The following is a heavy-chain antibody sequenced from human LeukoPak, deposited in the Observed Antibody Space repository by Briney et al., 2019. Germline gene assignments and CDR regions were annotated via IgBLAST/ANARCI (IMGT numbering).Heavy chain of an antibody. V-gene: IGHV4-4*07. CDR3: ARDGRGSTPGY. D-gene: IGHD2-15*01. Sequence: SETLSLTCTVSGGSISSYYWSWIRQPAGKGLEWIGRISTSGSNYNPSLKSRVTMSVDTSKNQFSLKLRSVTAADTAVYYCARDGRGSTPGYWGQGTLVTVSS. CDR2: ISTSGS. J-gene: IGHJ4*02. CDR1: GGSISSYY.